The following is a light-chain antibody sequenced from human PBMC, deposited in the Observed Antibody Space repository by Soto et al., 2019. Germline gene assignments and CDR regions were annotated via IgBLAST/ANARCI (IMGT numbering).Light chain of an antibody. Sequence: DIQMTQSPTSLSASVGDRVTISCRASQRIGTYLAWYQQKPGKAPRLLISGASSMQSGVPPRLSGSGSATNFILTISSLRLEDIATYYCQQTASAPPWTFGQGTKVDIK. CDR1: QRIGTY. CDR3: QQTASAPPWT. J-gene: IGKJ1*01. CDR2: GAS. V-gene: IGKV1-39*01.